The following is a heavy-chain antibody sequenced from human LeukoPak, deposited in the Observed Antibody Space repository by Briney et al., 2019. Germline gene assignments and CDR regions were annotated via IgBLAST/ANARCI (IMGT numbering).Heavy chain of an antibody. CDR1: GGSFSGYY. V-gene: IGHV4-34*01. CDR3: ARHKMAAAGTPNSNWFDP. CDR2: INHSGST. J-gene: IGHJ5*02. D-gene: IGHD6-13*01. Sequence: SETLSPTCAVYGGSFSGYYWSWIRQPPGKGLEWIGEINHSGSTNYNPSLKSRVTISVDTSKNQFSLKLSSVTAADTAVYYCARHKMAAAGTPNSNWFDPWGQGTLVTVSS.